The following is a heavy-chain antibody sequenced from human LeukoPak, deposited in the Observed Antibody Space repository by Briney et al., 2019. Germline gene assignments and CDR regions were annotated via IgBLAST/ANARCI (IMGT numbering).Heavy chain of an antibody. CDR1: GYTFTSYG. CDR3: ASYYDFWSGYSNAFDI. Sequence: GASVKVSCKASGYTFTSYGISWVRQAPGQGLEWMGWISAYNGNTNYAQKLQGRVTMTTDTSTSTAYMELRSLRSEDTAVYYCASYYDFWSGYSNAFDIWGQGTMVTVSS. CDR2: ISAYNGNT. V-gene: IGHV1-18*01. D-gene: IGHD3-3*01. J-gene: IGHJ3*02.